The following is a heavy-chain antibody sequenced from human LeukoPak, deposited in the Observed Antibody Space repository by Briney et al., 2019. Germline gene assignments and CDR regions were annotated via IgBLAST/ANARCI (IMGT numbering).Heavy chain of an antibody. CDR2: ISSSGSTI. Sequence: GRSLRLSCAASGFTFSSYAMHWVRQAPGKGLEWVSYISSSGSTIYYADSVKGRFTISRDNSKNTLYLQMNSLRAEDTAVYYCATYPTTVNYWGQGTLVTVSS. J-gene: IGHJ4*02. CDR3: ATYPTTVNY. CDR1: GFTFSSYA. V-gene: IGHV3-48*03. D-gene: IGHD4-17*01.